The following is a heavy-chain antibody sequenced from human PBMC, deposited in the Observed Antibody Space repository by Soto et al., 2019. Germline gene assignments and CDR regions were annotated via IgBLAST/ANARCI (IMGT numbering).Heavy chain of an antibody. CDR1: GGSIRSYY. Sequence: KTSETLSLTCNVSGGSIRSYYWNWIRQPPGKTLEWIGGVYYSGSANYNPSLKSRVTISVDMSRNQFSLKLNSVTAADTAVYYCARGSMVRGPTPFDYWGQGTLVTVSS. D-gene: IGHD3-10*01. CDR3: ARGSMVRGPTPFDY. J-gene: IGHJ4*02. V-gene: IGHV4-59*01. CDR2: VYYSGSA.